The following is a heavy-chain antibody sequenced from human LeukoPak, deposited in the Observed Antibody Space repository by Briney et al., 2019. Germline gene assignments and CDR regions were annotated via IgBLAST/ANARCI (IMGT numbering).Heavy chain of an antibody. Sequence: GGSLRLSCAASVFTFSSYSMNWVRQAPGKGLEWVSSISSSSSYIYYADSVKGRFTISRDNAKNSLYLQMNSLRAEDTAVYYCARDRYPRDGYGFDYWGQGTLVTVSS. CDR3: ARDRYPRDGYGFDY. J-gene: IGHJ4*02. CDR1: VFTFSSYS. D-gene: IGHD5-24*01. V-gene: IGHV3-21*04. CDR2: ISSSSSYI.